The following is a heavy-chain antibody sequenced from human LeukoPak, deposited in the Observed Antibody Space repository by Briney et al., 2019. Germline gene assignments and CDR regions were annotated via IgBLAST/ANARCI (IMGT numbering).Heavy chain of an antibody. CDR3: ARATVDSSGYYYVFHFDY. Sequence: SETLSLTCAVYGGSFSGYYWSWIRQPPGKGVEWRGQINHSGSTNYNPSLKSRVTMSVDTSKNQFSLKLSSVTAADTAVYYCARATVDSSGYYYVFHFDYWGQGTLVTVSS. CDR2: INHSGST. J-gene: IGHJ4*02. D-gene: IGHD3-22*01. V-gene: IGHV4-34*01. CDR1: GGSFSGYY.